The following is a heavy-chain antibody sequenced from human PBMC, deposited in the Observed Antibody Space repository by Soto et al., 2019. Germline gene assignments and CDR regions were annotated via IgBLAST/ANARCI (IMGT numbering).Heavy chain of an antibody. J-gene: IGHJ5*01. V-gene: IGHV1-8*01. CDR1: VYTFTSYD. CDR3: ARSDGYNVNWLDS. CDR2: MNPNSGNT. D-gene: IGHD2-21*01. Sequence: QVQLVQSGAEVKTPGASVKVSCKASVYTFTSYDMNWVRQAPGQGLEWMGWMNPNSGNTGYAQKFQGRLTMTRDTAISIAHMELSSLRNEDKAVYYCARSDGYNVNWLDSWGQGTLVTVSA.